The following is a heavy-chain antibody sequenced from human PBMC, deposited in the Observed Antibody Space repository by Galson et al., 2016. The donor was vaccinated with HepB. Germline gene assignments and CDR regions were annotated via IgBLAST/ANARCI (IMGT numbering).Heavy chain of an antibody. CDR3: ARGSRSIPNALDI. J-gene: IGHJ3*02. V-gene: IGHV3-74*01. CDR1: GFTFSDYA. D-gene: IGHD2-21*01. CDR2: INGDGSST. Sequence: SLRLSCAASGFTFSDYAMSWVRQAPGKGLVWVSRINGDGSSTNYADSVKGRFTISRENAKNTLFLQMNSLGAEDTAVYYCARGSRSIPNALDIWGQGTVVTVSS.